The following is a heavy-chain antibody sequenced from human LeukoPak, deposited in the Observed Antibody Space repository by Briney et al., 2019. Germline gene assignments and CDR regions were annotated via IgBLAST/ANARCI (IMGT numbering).Heavy chain of an antibody. J-gene: IGHJ5*02. CDR2: IIPILGIA. CDR3: ARGSPTVPNWFDP. D-gene: IGHD4-11*01. V-gene: IGHV1-69*04. Sequence: GASVKVSCKASGYTFTSYAISWVRQAPGQGLEWMGRIIPILGIANYAQKFQGRVTITADKSTSTAYMELSSLRSEDTAVYYCARGSPTVPNWFDPWGQGTLVTVSS. CDR1: GYTFTSYA.